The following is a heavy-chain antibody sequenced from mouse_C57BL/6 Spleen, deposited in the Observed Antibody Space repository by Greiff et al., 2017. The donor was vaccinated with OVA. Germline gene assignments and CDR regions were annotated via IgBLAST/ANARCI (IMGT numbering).Heavy chain of an antibody. D-gene: IGHD4-1*01. V-gene: IGHV1-15*01. CDR1: GYTFTDYE. J-gene: IGHJ2*01. CDR3: LNWDVDFDY. Sequence: VQLQQSGAELVRPGASVTLSCKASGYTFTDYEMHWVKQTPVHGLEWIGAIDPETGGTAYNQKFKGKAILTADKSSSTAYMELRSLTSEDAAFYYCLNWDVDFDYWGQGTTLTVSS. CDR2: IDPETGGT.